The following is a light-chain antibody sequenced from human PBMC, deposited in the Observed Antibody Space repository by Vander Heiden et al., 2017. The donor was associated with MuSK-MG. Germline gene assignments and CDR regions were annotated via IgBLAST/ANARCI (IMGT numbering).Light chain of an antibody. Sequence: EIVLTQSPGTLSLSPGERATLSCRASHSVTSNYLARYQQKPGQAPRLLIYGASSRATGIPDRFSGSGSGTDFTLTISGLEPEDFAVYYCQQYGSSPKTFGQGTKVDFK. V-gene: IGKV3-20*01. CDR1: HSVTSNY. CDR2: GAS. J-gene: IGKJ1*01. CDR3: QQYGSSPKT.